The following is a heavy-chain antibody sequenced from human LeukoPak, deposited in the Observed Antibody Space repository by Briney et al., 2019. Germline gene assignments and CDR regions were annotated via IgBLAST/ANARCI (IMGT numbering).Heavy chain of an antibody. CDR3: ARSIAVAGRENFDL. V-gene: IGHV4-31*03. J-gene: IGHJ2*01. CDR2: IYYSGSR. Sequence: SQTLSLTCILSAGSLSSVCYYWGWIRQHPGKGLEWIGYIYYSGSRYYSPSLKSRVTISVDTSKNQFSLELTSVTAADTSVYYCARSIAVAGRENFDLWGRGTLVTVSS. D-gene: IGHD6-19*01. CDR1: AGSLSSVCYY.